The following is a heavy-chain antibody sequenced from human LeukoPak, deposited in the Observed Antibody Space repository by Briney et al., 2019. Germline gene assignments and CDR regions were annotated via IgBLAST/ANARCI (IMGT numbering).Heavy chain of an antibody. J-gene: IGHJ4*02. CDR1: GFTFLDFA. CDR2: MSYDGNNI. D-gene: IGHD6-13*01. CDR3: TREWGAAADY. Sequence: GGSLRLSCVTSGFTFLDFAVHWVRQAPGEGLEWVAVMSYDGNNIYYVDSVKGRFTLSRDSSKNTLYLQMNSLRPEDTAVYYCTREWGAAADYWGQGTLVTVSS. V-gene: IGHV3-30-3*01.